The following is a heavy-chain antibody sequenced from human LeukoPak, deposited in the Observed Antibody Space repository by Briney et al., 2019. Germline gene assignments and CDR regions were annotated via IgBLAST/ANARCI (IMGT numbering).Heavy chain of an antibody. J-gene: IGHJ4*02. CDR3: ARDPDFLYFDY. CDR1: GGSFSSGGYY. D-gene: IGHD2/OR15-2a*01. V-gene: IGHV4-31*03. CDR2: IYYSGST. Sequence: QVQLQESGPGLVKPSQTLSLTCTVSGGSFSSGGYYWSWIRQYPGKGLEWIGYIYYSGSTYYNPSLKSRVTISVDTSKNQFSLKLSSVTAADTAVYYCARDPDFLYFDYWGQGTLVTVSS.